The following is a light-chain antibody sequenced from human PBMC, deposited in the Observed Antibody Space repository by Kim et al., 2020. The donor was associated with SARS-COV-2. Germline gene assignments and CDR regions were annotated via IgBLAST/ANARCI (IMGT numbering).Light chain of an antibody. CDR2: KAS. Sequence: DIQMTQSPSTLSASVGDRVTITCRASQTISGMLAWYQQKPGKAPKLLIYKASSLESGVPSRFSGSGSGTEFTLTIYSLQPDDFATYYCQQYNSYGTFGQGTKVDIK. CDR1: QTISGM. J-gene: IGKJ1*01. V-gene: IGKV1-5*03. CDR3: QQYNSYGT.